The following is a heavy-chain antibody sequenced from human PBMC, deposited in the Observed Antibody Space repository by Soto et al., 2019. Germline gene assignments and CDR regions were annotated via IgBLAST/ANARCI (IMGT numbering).Heavy chain of an antibody. CDR1: GFSLSTSGMC. J-gene: IGHJ6*02. CDR2: IDWDDDK. V-gene: IGHV2-70*01. CDR3: ARIGGNYDFWSGHYYYYGMDV. Sequence: SGPTLVNPTQTLTLTCTFSGFSLSTSGMCVSWIRQPPGKALEWLALIDWDDDKYYSTSLKTRLTIYKDTSKNKVVLTMTNMDPVDTATYYCARIGGNYDFWSGHYYYYGMDVWGQGTTVTVSS. D-gene: IGHD3-3*01.